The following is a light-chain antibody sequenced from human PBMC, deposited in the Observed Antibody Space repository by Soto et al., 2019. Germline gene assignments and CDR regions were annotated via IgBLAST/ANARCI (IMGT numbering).Light chain of an antibody. V-gene: IGLV1-40*01. CDR2: GNS. J-gene: IGLJ1*01. CDR1: SSNIGAGYD. Sequence: QSVLTQPPSVSGAPGQRLTISCTGSSSNIGAGYDVHWYQQLPGTAPKLLIYGNSNRPSGVPDRFSGSKSGTSASLAITGLQAEDEADYYCQSYDSSMSGYVFGTGTKVTVL. CDR3: QSYDSSMSGYV.